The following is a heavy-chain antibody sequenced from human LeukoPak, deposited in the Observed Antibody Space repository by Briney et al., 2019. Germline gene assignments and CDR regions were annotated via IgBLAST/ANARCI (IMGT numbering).Heavy chain of an antibody. J-gene: IGHJ5*02. CDR3: ARARGPYCSGGSCYWFDP. D-gene: IGHD2-15*01. CDR1: GFTVSSNY. CDR2: IYSGGST. V-gene: IGHV3-66*01. Sequence: PGGSLRLSCAASGFTVSSNYMSWVRQAPGKGLEWVSVIYSGGSTYYADSVKGRFTISRDNSKNTLYLQMNSLRAEDTAVYYCARARGPYCSGGSCYWFDPWGQGTLVTVSS.